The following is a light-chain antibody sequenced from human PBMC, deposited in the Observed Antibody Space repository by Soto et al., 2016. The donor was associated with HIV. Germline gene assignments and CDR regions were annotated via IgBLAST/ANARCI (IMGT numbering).Light chain of an antibody. J-gene: IGKJ1*01. CDR1: QSLLHSNGYNY. CDR3: MQGRESPWT. V-gene: IGKV2-28*01. CDR2: LGS. Sequence: DIVMTQSPLSLPVTPGEAASISCRSSQSLLHSNGYNYLDWFLQRPGQSPQLLIYLGSNRASGVPDRFSGSGSGKDFTLKISRVETEDVGMYYCMQGRESPWTFGQGTKVEIK.